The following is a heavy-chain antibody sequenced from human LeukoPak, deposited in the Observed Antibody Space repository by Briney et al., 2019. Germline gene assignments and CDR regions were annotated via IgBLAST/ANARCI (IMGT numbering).Heavy chain of an antibody. Sequence: TSETLSLTCNVSGGSISSSTYYWSWIRQPAGKGLEWIGRIYSSGRTNYNPSLKSRVTISVDTSKNQFSLNLSSVTAADTAVYYCARDIHTIDWTKFDYWGQGTSVTVSS. CDR1: GGSISSSTYY. D-gene: IGHD3-9*01. CDR3: ARDIHTIDWTKFDY. J-gene: IGHJ4*02. V-gene: IGHV4-61*02. CDR2: IYSSGRT.